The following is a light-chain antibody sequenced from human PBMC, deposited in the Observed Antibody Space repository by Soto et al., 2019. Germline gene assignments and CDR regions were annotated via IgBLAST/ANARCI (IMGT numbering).Light chain of an antibody. Sequence: DIQLTQSPSFLPASVGDRVSITCRASQGISSYLAWYQQKPGNAPKLLIYAASTLQSGVPSRFSGSGSGTEFTLTISSLQPEDFATYYCQQLNDYPITFGQGTRLEIK. CDR3: QQLNDYPIT. J-gene: IGKJ5*01. CDR1: QGISSY. V-gene: IGKV1-9*01. CDR2: AAS.